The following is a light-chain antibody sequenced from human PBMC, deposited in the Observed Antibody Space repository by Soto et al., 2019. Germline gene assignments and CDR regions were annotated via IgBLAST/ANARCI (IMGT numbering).Light chain of an antibody. J-gene: IGLJ1*01. Sequence: QSVLTQPASVFGSPGQSITFSCTGTSRGVGGYNLVSWYQQHPGKAPKLMIYEVSSRPSGVSNRFSGSKSGNTASPTISGLQPEDEADYYCSSYTTSTTVVFGTGTQVTVL. CDR1: SRGVGGYNL. CDR3: SSYTTSTTVV. CDR2: EVS. V-gene: IGLV2-14*03.